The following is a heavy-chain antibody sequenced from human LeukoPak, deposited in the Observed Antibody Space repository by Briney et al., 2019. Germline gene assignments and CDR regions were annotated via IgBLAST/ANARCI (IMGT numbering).Heavy chain of an antibody. CDR1: GFTFSSYG. CDR2: IWYDGSNK. J-gene: IGHJ6*02. Sequence: GGSLRLSCAASGFTFSSYGMHWVRQAPGKGLEWVAVIWYDGSNKYYADSVKGRFTISRDNSKNTLYLQMNSLRAEDTAVYYCARSILRFLEWDYYGMDVWGQGTTVTVSS. V-gene: IGHV3-33*01. CDR3: ARSILRFLEWDYYGMDV. D-gene: IGHD3-3*01.